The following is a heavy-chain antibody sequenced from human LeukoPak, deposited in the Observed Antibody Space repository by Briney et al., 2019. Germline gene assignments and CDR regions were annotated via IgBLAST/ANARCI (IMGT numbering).Heavy chain of an antibody. CDR3: ARHSYGYVRIFDY. CDR1: GGSISSYY. Sequence: SETLSLPCTVSGGSISSYYWSWIRQPPGKGLEWIGYIYTSGSTNYNPSLKSRVTISVDTSKNQFSLKLSSVTAADTAVYYCARHSYGYVRIFDYWGQGTLVTVSS. J-gene: IGHJ4*02. V-gene: IGHV4-4*09. CDR2: IYTSGST. D-gene: IGHD5-18*01.